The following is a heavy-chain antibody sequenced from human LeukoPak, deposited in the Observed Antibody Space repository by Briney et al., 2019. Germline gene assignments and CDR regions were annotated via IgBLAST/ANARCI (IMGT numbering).Heavy chain of an antibody. CDR3: PKDEASGSYFDY. Sequence: PGGSLRLSRAASGFTFSSYSMSSVRQAPGKGLEWVSAISGSGGSTYYAGSVKGRFTISRDNSKNTLYLQMNSLRAEDTAVYYCPKDEASGSYFDYWGQGTLVTVSS. CDR1: GFTFSSYS. D-gene: IGHD1-26*01. CDR2: ISGSGGST. V-gene: IGHV3-23*01. J-gene: IGHJ4*02.